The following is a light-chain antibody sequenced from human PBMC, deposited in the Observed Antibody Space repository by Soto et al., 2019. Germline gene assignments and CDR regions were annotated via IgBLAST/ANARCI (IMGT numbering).Light chain of an antibody. CDR1: ESISYW. CDR3: QQYDSYSKT. Sequence: DIQLTQSPSTLTASVGDRVTIGCRASESISYWLAWYQQKPGKAPKLLIYDASSLRSGVPSRFSGSGSGTEFTLTISTLQPDDFATYYCQQYDSYSKTLGQGTQLEIK. J-gene: IGKJ2*01. CDR2: DAS. V-gene: IGKV1-5*01.